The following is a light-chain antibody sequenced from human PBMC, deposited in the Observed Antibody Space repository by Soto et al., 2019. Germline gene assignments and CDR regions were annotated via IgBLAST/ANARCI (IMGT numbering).Light chain of an antibody. V-gene: IGKV3-15*01. CDR2: DAS. CDR3: QQYSNWPPLYT. CDR1: QSVSSY. J-gene: IGKJ2*01. Sequence: EIVMTQSPATLSVSPGERATLSCRASQSVSSYLAWYQQKPGLPPRLLIYDASTRVTGIPDRFSGSGSGTDFTLTISSLQSADFAVYYCQQYSNWPPLYTFGRGTKLEIK.